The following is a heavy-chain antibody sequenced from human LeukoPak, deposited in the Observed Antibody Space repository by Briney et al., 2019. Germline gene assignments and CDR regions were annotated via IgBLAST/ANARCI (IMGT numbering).Heavy chain of an antibody. Sequence: SETLSLTCAVSGGSISSNSYYWGWIRQPPGKGLEWIGSIYYSGSTYYNPSLKSRVTISVDTSKNQFSLKLSSVTAADTAVYYCACPGIQLWFEGFDYWGQGTLVTVSS. CDR1: GGSISSNSYY. J-gene: IGHJ4*02. CDR2: IYYSGST. D-gene: IGHD5-18*01. CDR3: ACPGIQLWFEGFDY. V-gene: IGHV4-39*01.